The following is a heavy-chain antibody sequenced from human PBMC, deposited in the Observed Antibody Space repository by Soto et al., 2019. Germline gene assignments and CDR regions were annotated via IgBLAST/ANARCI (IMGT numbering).Heavy chain of an antibody. CDR2: ISAYNGNT. Sequence: ASVKVSCKASGYTFTSYVISRVRQAPAQGLEWMGWISAYNGNTNFAQKFEDRVTMTTATSTNTVFLELRSLKSDDTAIYYCARDRLRGYDSSGFYSWGQGTMVTVSS. J-gene: IGHJ4*02. CDR1: GYTFTSYV. CDR3: ARDRLRGYDSSGFYS. V-gene: IGHV1-18*01. D-gene: IGHD3-22*01.